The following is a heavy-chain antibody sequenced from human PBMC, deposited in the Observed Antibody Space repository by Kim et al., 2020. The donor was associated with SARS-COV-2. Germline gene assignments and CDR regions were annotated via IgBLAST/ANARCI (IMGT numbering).Heavy chain of an antibody. Sequence: GGSLRLSCAASGFTLSNYGMDWVRQAPGKGLEWVAVIWHDASNEYYADPVKGRFTISRDNSKNTLYLQMNSLRAEDTAVYYCVRAGMSRGWSADYWGQETLVTVSS. J-gene: IGHJ4*02. CDR2: IWHDASNE. CDR1: GFTLSNYG. V-gene: IGHV3-33*01. CDR3: VRAGMSRGWSADY. D-gene: IGHD6-19*01.